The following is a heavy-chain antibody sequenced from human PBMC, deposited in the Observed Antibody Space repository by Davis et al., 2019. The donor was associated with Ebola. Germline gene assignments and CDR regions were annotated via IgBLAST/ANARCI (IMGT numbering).Heavy chain of an antibody. Sequence: GGSLRLSCAASGFTFSSYGMHWVRQAPGKGLEWVAVISYDGSNKYYADSVKGRFTISRDNSKNTLYLQMNSLRAEDTAVYYCAAATGDYWGQGTLVTVSS. V-gene: IGHV3-30*03. CDR3: AAATGDY. J-gene: IGHJ4*02. CDR2: ISYDGSNK. D-gene: IGHD6-13*01. CDR1: GFTFSSYG.